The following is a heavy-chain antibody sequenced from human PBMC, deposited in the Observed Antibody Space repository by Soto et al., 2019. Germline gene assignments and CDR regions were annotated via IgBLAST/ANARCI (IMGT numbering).Heavy chain of an antibody. D-gene: IGHD3-10*01. J-gene: IGHJ4*02. CDR2: IYYSGST. Sequence: QVQLQESGPGLVKPSQTLSLTCTVSGGSISSGGYYWSWIRQHPGKGLEWIGYIYYSGSTYYNPSLKSRVTISVDTSKNQFSLKLSSVTAAVTAVYYCARLTSGPVYFDYWGQGTLVTVSS. CDR1: GGSISSGGYY. V-gene: IGHV4-31*03. CDR3: ARLTSGPVYFDY.